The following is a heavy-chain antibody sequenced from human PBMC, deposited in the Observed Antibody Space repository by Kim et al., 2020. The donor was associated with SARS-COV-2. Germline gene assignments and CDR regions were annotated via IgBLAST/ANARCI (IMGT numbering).Heavy chain of an antibody. CDR3: AKRVDASAWYGLDY. D-gene: IGHD6-19*01. CDR2: ISGDGTRT. J-gene: IGHJ4*01. V-gene: IGHV3-30*18. CDR1: GFSFSTYG. Sequence: GGSLRLSCAASGFSFSTYGMHWVRQPPGKGLEWVALISGDGTRTYYADSVKGRFTISRDNSWNMLSLQMSTLGPEDTAVFYCAKRVDASAWYGLDYWG.